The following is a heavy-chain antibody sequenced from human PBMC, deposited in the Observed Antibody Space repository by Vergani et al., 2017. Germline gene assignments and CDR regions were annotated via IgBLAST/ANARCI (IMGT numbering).Heavy chain of an antibody. CDR2: IIPIFGTA. V-gene: IGHV1-69*01. J-gene: IGHJ4*02. CDR3: ARALGLTPLGDRVYYFDY. Sequence: QVQLVQSGAEVKKPGSSVKVSCKASGGTFSSYAISWVRQAPGQGLEWMGGIIPIFGTANYAQKFQGRVTITADESTSTAYMERSSLRSEDTAVYYCARALGLTPLGDRVYYFDYWGQGTLVTVSS. D-gene: IGHD4-17*01. CDR1: GGTFSSYA.